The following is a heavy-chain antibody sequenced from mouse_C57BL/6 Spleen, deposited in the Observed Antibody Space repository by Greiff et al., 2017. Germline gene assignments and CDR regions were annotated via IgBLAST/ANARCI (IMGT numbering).Heavy chain of an antibody. CDR2: IHPNSGST. V-gene: IGHV1-64*01. Sequence: QVQLQQPGAELVKPGASVKLSCKASGYTFTSYWMHWVKQRPGQGLEWIGMIHPNSGSTNYNEKFKSKATLTVDKSSSTAYMQLSSLTSEDSAVYYCARDGNYMDGFAYWGQGTLVTVSA. CDR3: ARDGNYMDGFAY. J-gene: IGHJ3*01. D-gene: IGHD2-1*01. CDR1: GYTFTSYW.